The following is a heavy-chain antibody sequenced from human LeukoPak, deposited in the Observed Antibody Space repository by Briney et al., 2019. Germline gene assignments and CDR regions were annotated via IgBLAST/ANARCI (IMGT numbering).Heavy chain of an antibody. V-gene: IGHV3-21*01. Sequence: PGGSLRLSCAASGFTFSSYSMNWVRQAPGKGLEWVSSISSSSSYIYYADSVKGRFTISRDNDKNSLYLQMNSLRAEDTAVYYCARDACSSTSCYVDHWGQGTLVTVSS. J-gene: IGHJ4*02. CDR2: ISSSSSYI. D-gene: IGHD2-2*01. CDR3: ARDACSSTSCYVDH. CDR1: GFTFSSYS.